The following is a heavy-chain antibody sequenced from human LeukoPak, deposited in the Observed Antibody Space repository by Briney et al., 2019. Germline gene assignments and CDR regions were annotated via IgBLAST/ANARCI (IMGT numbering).Heavy chain of an antibody. V-gene: IGHV3-66*01. CDR2: IYSGGST. J-gene: IGHJ4*02. D-gene: IGHD2-2*01. CDR3: ARVGDCSSTSCTDY. CDR1: GFTVSSNY. Sequence: PGGSLRLSCAASGFTVSSNYMSWVRQPPGKGLEWVSVIYSGGSTYYADSVRGRFTISRDNSKNKPYLHMNSLRAEDTPVYYCARVGDCSSTSCTDYWGQGTLVTVSS.